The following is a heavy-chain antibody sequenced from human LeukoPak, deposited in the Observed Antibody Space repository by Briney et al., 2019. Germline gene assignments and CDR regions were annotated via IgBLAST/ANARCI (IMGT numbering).Heavy chain of an antibody. CDR1: GGSISSYY. D-gene: IGHD3-9*01. CDR3: ARTYYDSAGYYYGMDV. J-gene: IGHJ6*02. CDR2: IYYSGST. Sequence: PSETLSLTCTVSGGSISSYYWSWIRQPPGKGLEWIGYIYYSGSTNYNPSLKSRVTISVDTFKNQFSLKLSSVTAADTAVYYCARTYYDSAGYYYGMDVWGQGTTVTVSS. V-gene: IGHV4-59*01.